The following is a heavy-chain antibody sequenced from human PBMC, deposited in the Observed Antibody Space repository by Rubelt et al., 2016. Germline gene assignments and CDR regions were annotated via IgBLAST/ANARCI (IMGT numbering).Heavy chain of an antibody. V-gene: IGHV4-34*01. CDR2: INHSGST. J-gene: IGHJ5*02. CDR3: ARGSSSPMIYSSSSARFDP. CDR1: GGSFSGYY. Sequence: QVQLQQWGAGLLKPSETLSLTCAVYGGSFSGYYWSWIRQPPGKGLEWIGEINHSGSTNYNPSLKSRVTISVDTSKNQFSLNLSSVTAADTAVYYCARGSSSPMIYSSSSARFDPWGQGTLVTVSS. D-gene: IGHD6-6*01.